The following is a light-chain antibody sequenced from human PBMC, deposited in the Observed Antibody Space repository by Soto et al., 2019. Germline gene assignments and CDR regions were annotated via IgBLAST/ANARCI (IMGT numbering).Light chain of an antibody. CDR2: DAS. V-gene: IGKV3-11*01. Sequence: LLTQSPATLALSPGERATLSCRASQSVRRNLAWYQQKPGKAPRLLIYDASNRATGIPARFSGSGSGTDFTLTISSLEPEDFEVYYCQQRSNWPRTFGQGTKVDIK. J-gene: IGKJ1*01. CDR1: QSVRRN. CDR3: QQRSNWPRT.